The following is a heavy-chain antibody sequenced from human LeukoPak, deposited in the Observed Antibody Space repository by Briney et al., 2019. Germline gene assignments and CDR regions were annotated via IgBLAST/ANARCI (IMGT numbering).Heavy chain of an antibody. CDR3: ARVGAPIDYYYMDV. J-gene: IGHJ6*03. CDR2: IYTSGST. D-gene: IGHD1-26*01. Sequence: KTSETLSLTCTASGGSISSGSYYWSWIRQPAGKGLEWIGRIYTSGSTNYNPSLKSRVTISVDTSKNQFSLKLSSVTAADTAVYYCARVGAPIDYYYMDVWGKGTTVTVSS. CDR1: GGSISSGSYY. V-gene: IGHV4-61*02.